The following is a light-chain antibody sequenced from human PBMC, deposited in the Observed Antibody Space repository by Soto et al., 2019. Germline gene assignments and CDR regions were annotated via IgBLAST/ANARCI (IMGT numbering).Light chain of an antibody. V-gene: IGKV1-5*03. J-gene: IGKJ1*01. Sequence: DIQMTQSPSSLSASVGDRVTITCRASESISTRLAWYQQKPGKAPKLLIYGASSLESGVPPRFSGDGSETEFTLTISSLQRDDFGTYYCQQYSRLWSFGQGTKVEIE. CDR3: QQYSRLWS. CDR1: ESISTR. CDR2: GAS.